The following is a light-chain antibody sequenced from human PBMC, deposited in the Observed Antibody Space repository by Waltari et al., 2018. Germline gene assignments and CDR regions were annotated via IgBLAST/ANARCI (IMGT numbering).Light chain of an antibody. CDR3: QQRGSWPLT. CDR2: DAS. V-gene: IGKV3-11*01. CDR1: QSVGTY. Sequence: SCRASQSVGTYLAWYQQKSGQTPRLLIYDASNGATGIPARFSGSGSGTDFTLTISSLDPEDFAIYYCQQRGSWPLTFGGGTKLEI. J-gene: IGKJ4*01.